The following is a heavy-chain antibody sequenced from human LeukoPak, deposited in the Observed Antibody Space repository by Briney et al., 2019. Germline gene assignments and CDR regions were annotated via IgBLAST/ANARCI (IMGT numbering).Heavy chain of an antibody. CDR3: ARQYYYDSSGYWD. V-gene: IGHV4-39*01. Sequence: SETLSLTCTVSGYSISSSSYYWGWIRQPPGKGLEWIGSIYYSGSTYYNPSLKSRVTISVDTSKNQFSLKLSSVTAADTAVYYCARQYYYDSSGYWDWGQGTLVTVSS. D-gene: IGHD3-22*01. J-gene: IGHJ4*02. CDR2: IYYSGST. CDR1: GYSISSSSYY.